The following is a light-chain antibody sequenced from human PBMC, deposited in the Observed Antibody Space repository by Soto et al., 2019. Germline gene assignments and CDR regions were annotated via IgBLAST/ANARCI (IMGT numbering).Light chain of an antibody. CDR2: RAS. V-gene: IGKV1-5*03. CDR1: QTINTW. J-gene: IGKJ3*01. Sequence: DIQMTQSPSTLSASVGDRVTITCRASQTINTWLAWYQQKPGKAPKLLIYRASNLVSGVPSRFSGSGSGTEFTLTISSLQPDDFPIYYCQQYETYSGTFGPGTKVDI. CDR3: QQYETYSGT.